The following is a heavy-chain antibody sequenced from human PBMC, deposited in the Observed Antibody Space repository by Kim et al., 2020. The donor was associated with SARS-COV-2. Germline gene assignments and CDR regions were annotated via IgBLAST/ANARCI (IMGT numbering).Heavy chain of an antibody. CDR2: IHCSGGNP. J-gene: IGHJ6*02. Sequence: GGSLRLSCAASGFTFGDYAMSWVRQAPGKGLEWVSSIHCSGGNPGYADSVKGRFTISRDNAKNSLYLQMNSLRAEDTALYYCARGRKQWLTYYYYYGMDVWGQGTTVTVSS. D-gene: IGHD6-19*01. CDR3: ARGRKQWLTYYYYYGMDV. V-gene: IGHV3-20*04. CDR1: GFTFGDYA.